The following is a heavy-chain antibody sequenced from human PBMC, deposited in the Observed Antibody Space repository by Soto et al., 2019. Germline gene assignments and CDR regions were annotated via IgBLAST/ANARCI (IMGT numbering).Heavy chain of an antibody. CDR2: ISIYNGNT. D-gene: IGHD2-21*02. CDR3: ARDWVGGNSPYYYYGLDV. V-gene: IGHV1-18*01. CDR1: GYTFISYG. Sequence: AASVNVSCKASGYTFISYGISWVRQAPGQGLEWMGWISIYNGNTNYAQKLQGRVTMTTDTSTSTAYMELRSLRSDDTAVYYCARDWVGGNSPYYYYGLDVWGQGTTVTVSS. J-gene: IGHJ6*02.